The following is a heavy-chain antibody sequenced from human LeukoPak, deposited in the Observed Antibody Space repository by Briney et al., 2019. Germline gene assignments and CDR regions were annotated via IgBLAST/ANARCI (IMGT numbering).Heavy chain of an antibody. J-gene: IGHJ4*02. CDR2: IYPGDSDT. Sequence: GESLKISCKGSGYSFTSYWIGWVRQMPGKGLEWMGIIYPGDSDTRYSPSLQGQVPISEDKSISNAYLQWRGLKASDTAMYYCANLQSRWALLSHFDYWGQGTLVTVSS. CDR3: ANLQSRWALLSHFDY. V-gene: IGHV5-51*01. D-gene: IGHD1-26*01. CDR1: GYSFTSYW.